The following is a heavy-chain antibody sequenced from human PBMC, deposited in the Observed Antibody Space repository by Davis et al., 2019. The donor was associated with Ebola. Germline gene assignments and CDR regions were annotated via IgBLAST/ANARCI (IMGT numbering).Heavy chain of an antibody. D-gene: IGHD3-16*01. CDR2: ISGSSTSI. V-gene: IGHV3-48*02. CDR1: GFTFRTFG. J-gene: IGHJ6*02. CDR3: ARDRPLDFFFGDYYGMDV. Sequence: GESLKISCAASGFTFRTFGMNWVRQAPGKGLEWLSFISGSSTSIHYADSVQGRFIVSRDNAKNSLYLQLNSLRDEDTAVYHCARDRPLDFFFGDYYGMDVWGQGTTVTVSS.